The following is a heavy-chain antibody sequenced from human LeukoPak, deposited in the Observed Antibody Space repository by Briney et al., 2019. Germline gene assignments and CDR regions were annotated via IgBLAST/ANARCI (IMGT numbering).Heavy chain of an antibody. J-gene: IGHJ5*02. CDR3: ARGLQWLPGLFDP. V-gene: IGHV3-21*01. CDR2: ISSSSSYI. CDR1: GFTFSSYS. D-gene: IGHD5-12*01. Sequence: GGSLRLSCAASGFTFSSYSMNWVRQAPGKGLEWVSSISSSSSYIYYADSVKGRFTISRDNAKNSLYLQMNSLRAEDTAVYYCARGLQWLPGLFDPWGQGTLVTVSS.